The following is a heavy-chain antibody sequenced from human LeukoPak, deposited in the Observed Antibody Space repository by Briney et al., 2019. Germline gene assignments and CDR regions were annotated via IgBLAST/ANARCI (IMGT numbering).Heavy chain of an antibody. V-gene: IGHV3-23*01. D-gene: IGHD5-24*01. CDR2: ISGSGGRT. CDR1: GFTFSSYA. J-gene: IGHJ4*02. CDR3: AREGDGYNSPIDY. Sequence: GGSLRLSCAASGFTFSSYAMSWVRQAPGKGLEWVSSISGSGGRTHYTDSVKGRFTISRDNAKNSLFLQMNSLRAEDTAVYYCAREGDGYNSPIDYWGQGTLVTVSS.